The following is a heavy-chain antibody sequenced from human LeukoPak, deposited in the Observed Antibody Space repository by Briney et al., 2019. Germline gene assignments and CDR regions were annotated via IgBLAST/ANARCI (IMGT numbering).Heavy chain of an antibody. V-gene: IGHV1-69*04. D-gene: IGHD2-2*01. CDR2: IIPILGIA. CDR3: AGSSTRDLDY. Sequence: GASVKVSCKASGGTFSSYAISWVRQAPGQGLEWMGRIIPILGIANYAQKFQGRVTITADKSTSTACMELSSLRSEDTAVYYCAGSSTRDLDYWGQGTLVTVSS. CDR1: GGTFSSYA. J-gene: IGHJ4*02.